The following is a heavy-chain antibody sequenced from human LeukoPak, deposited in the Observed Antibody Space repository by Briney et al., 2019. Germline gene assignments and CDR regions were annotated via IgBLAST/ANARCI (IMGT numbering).Heavy chain of an antibody. V-gene: IGHV1-2*02. D-gene: IGHD3-10*01. CDR2: INPNSGGT. CDR3: ATYNWYYYGSGSHYYYYMDV. CDR1: GYTFTDYY. Sequence: ASVKVSCKASGYTFTDYYMHWVRQAPGQGLEWMGWINPNSGGTNYAQKFQGRVTMTEDTSTDTAYMELSSLRSEDTAVYYCATYNWYYYGSGSHYYYYMDVWGKGTTVTISS. J-gene: IGHJ6*03.